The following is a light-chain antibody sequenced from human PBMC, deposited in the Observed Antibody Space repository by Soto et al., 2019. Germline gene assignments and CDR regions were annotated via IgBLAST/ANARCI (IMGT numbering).Light chain of an antibody. V-gene: IGLV3-1*01. CDR3: QAWDSSTGV. Sequence: SYELTQPPSVSVSPGPTASITCSGDKLGDKYACWYQQKPGQSPVLVIYQDSKRPSGIPERFSGSNSGNTATLTISGTQAMDEADYYCQAWDSSTGVFGTGTKLTVL. J-gene: IGLJ1*01. CDR2: QDS. CDR1: KLGDKY.